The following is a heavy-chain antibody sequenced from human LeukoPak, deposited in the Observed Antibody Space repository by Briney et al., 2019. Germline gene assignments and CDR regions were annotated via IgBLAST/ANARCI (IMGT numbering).Heavy chain of an antibody. V-gene: IGHV4-39*01. CDR3: ARLRSALWDY. CDR2: FYYSGST. CDR1: GGSFSSSNYY. Sequence: SETLSLTCTVSGGSFSSSNYYWGWIRQPPAKGLEWIGSFYYSGSTYYNPSLKSRVTISGDTSKNQFSLKLRSVTAADTAVYYCARLRSALWDYWGQGTLVTVSS. D-gene: IGHD3-16*01. J-gene: IGHJ4*02.